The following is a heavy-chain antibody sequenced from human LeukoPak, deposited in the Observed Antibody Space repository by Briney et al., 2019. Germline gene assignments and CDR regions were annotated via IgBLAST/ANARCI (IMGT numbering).Heavy chain of an antibody. Sequence: PSETLSLTCTVSGGSISSYYWNWIRQPPGKGLEWIGEINHSGSTNYNPSLKSRVTISVDTSKNQFSLKLSSVTAADTAVYYCARHVALWWTHYYFDYWGQGTLVTVSS. V-gene: IGHV4-34*01. CDR1: GGSISSYY. J-gene: IGHJ4*02. CDR3: ARHVALWWTHYYFDY. CDR2: INHSGST. D-gene: IGHD2-21*01.